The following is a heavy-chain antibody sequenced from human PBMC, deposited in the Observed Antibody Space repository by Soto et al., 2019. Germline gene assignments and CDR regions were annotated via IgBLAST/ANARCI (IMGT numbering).Heavy chain of an antibody. D-gene: IGHD1-26*01. CDR2: VSYDGSNK. CDR3: ARNLQLRLHGVYYDYYGMDV. CDR1: GFTFSSYA. Sequence: QVQLVESGGGVVQPGRSLRLSCAASGFTFSSYAMHWVRQAPGKGLEWVAVVSYDGSNKYYADSVKGRFTISRDNSKNTLCLQMISRSAEDTAVYYCARNLQLRLHGVYYDYYGMDVWGRGTTVTVSS. V-gene: IGHV3-30-3*01. J-gene: IGHJ6*02.